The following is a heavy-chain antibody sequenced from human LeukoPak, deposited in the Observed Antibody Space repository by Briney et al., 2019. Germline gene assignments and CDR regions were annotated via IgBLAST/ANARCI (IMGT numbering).Heavy chain of an antibody. Sequence: PGGSLRLSCAASGFTFSSYGMHWVRQAPGKGLEWVAFIRYDGSNKYYADSVKGRFTISRDNSKNTLYLQMNSLRAEDTAVYYCARDGYNDLWVYYYYGMDVWGQGTTVTVSS. CDR2: IRYDGSNK. J-gene: IGHJ6*02. V-gene: IGHV3-30*02. D-gene: IGHD5-24*01. CDR1: GFTFSSYG. CDR3: ARDGYNDLWVYYYYGMDV.